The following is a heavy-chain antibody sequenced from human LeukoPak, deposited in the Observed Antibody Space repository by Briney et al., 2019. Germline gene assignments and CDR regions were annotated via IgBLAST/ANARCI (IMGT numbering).Heavy chain of an antibody. CDR1: GFTFSSYE. CDR2: ISSSGSTI. J-gene: IGHJ4*02. D-gene: IGHD3-22*01. V-gene: IGHV3-48*03. CDR3: ASGPPPYHYDSSGYLYY. Sequence: GGSLRLSCAASGFTFSSYEMNWVRQAPEKGLEWVSYISSSGSTIYYADSVKGRFTISRDNAKNSLYLQMNSLRAEDTAVYYCASGPPPYHYDSSGYLYYWGQGTLVTVSS.